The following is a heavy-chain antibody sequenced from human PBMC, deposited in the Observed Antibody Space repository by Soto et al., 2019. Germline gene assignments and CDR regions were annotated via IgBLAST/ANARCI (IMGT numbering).Heavy chain of an antibody. CDR3: AKDRPTEQLVDDAFDI. J-gene: IGHJ3*02. V-gene: IGHV3-23*01. CDR1: GFTFSSYA. Sequence: GGSLRLSCAASGFTFSSYAMSWVRQAPGKGLEWVSAISGSGGSTYYADSVKGRFTISRDNSKNTLYLQMNSLRAEDTAIYYCAKDRPTEQLVDDAFDIWGQGTMVTVSS. CDR2: ISGSGGST. D-gene: IGHD6-6*01.